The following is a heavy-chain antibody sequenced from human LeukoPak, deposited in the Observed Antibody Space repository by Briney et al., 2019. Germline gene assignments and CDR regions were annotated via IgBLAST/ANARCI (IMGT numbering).Heavy chain of an antibody. CDR3: ARVKKGRGREGQFPRYYYAMDV. D-gene: IGHD1-26*01. Sequence: SETLSLTCTVSGGSISSYYWSWIRQPPGKGLEWIGYISYSVSTNYNPSLKSRITISVDTSKNQFSLELSSVTAADTAVYYCARVKKGRGREGQFPRYYYAMDVWGQGTTVTVPS. CDR1: GGSISSYY. V-gene: IGHV4-59*08. J-gene: IGHJ6*02. CDR2: ISYSVST.